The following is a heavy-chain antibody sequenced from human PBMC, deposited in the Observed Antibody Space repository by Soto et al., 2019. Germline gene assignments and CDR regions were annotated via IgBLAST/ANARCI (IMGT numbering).Heavy chain of an antibody. V-gene: IGHV1-18*01. J-gene: IGHJ5*02. CDR1: GYTFTSYY. CDR2: ISGYNGNT. D-gene: IGHD1-26*01. CDR3: AREEGLLNWFDP. Sequence: ASVKVSCKASGYTFTSYYISWVRQAPGQGLEWMGWISGYNGNTNYAQKLQGRVTMTTDTSTSTAYMELRSLRSDDTAVYYCAREEGLLNWFDPWGQGTLVTVSS.